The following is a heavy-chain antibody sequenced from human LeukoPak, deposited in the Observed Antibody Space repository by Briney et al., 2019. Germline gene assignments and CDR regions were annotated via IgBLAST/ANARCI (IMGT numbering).Heavy chain of an antibody. CDR3: ARDPKGGFSYGWGAFDI. CDR1: GFTFSSSA. V-gene: IGHV3-30-3*01. J-gene: IGHJ3*02. Sequence: QPGGSLRLSCAASGFTFSSSAMHWVRQAPGKGLEWVALISYDGSNKYYTDSVKGRFIISRDNSKNTLYVQMNSLRPEDTAVYYCARDPKGGFSYGWGAFDIWGQGTMVTVSS. CDR2: ISYDGSNK. D-gene: IGHD5-18*01.